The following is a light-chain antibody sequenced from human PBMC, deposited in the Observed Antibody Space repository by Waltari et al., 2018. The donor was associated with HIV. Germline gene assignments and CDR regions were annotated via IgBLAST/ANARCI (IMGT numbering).Light chain of an antibody. CDR3: QQYYTTPLT. Sequence: DIVMIQSPDSLAVSLCERATVNCKSSQSVLHSSNNKNYLAWYQQKPRQPPRLLIYWASTRESGVPDRFSGSGSGTNFTLTINNLQAEDVAVYYCQQYYTTPLTFGGGTRVETK. CDR2: WAS. CDR1: QSVLHSSNNKNY. J-gene: IGKJ4*01. V-gene: IGKV4-1*01.